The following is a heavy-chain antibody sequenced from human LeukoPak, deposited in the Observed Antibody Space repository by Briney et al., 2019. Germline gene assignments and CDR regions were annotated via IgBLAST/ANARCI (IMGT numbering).Heavy chain of an antibody. CDR2: IHPGDSDT. CDR3: ARWVYYYDSSGYTNWFDP. CDR1: GYTYTTQW. J-gene: IGHJ5*02. D-gene: IGHD3-22*01. V-gene: IGHV5-51*01. Sequence: GESLKISCKASGYTYTTQWIAWVRQMPGKGLEWMGIIHPGDSDTRYSPSFQGQVTISIDKSISTAYLQWSSLKASDTAMYYCARWVYYYDSSGYTNWFDPWGQGTLVTVSS.